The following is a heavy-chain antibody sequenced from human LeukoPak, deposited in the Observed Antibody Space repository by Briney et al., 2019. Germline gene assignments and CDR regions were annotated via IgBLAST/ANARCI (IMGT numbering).Heavy chain of an antibody. CDR1: GFTFSSYA. Sequence: GGSLRLSCAASGFTFSSYAMSWVRQAPGKGLEWVSAISGSGGSTYYADSVKGRFTISRDNSKNTLYPQMNSLRAEDTAVYYCANGGYEVYYGMDVWGQGTTVTVSS. V-gene: IGHV3-23*01. CDR3: ANGGYEVYYGMDV. CDR2: ISGSGGST. J-gene: IGHJ6*02. D-gene: IGHD5-12*01.